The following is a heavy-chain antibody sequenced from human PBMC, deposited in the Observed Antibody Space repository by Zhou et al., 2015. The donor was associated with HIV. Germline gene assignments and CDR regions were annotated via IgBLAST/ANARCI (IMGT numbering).Heavy chain of an antibody. V-gene: IGHV1-69*06. J-gene: IGHJ6*02. Sequence: QVQLVQSGAEVKKPGSSVKVSCKASGGTFSSYAISWVRQAPGQGLEWMGGIIPIFGTANYAQKFQGRVTITADKSTSTAYMELSSLRSEDTAVYYCARALVRGYYDSRNYYYGMDVWGQGTTVTVSS. CDR2: IIPIFGTA. CDR1: GGTFSSYA. CDR3: ARALVRGYYDSRNYYYGMDV. D-gene: IGHD3-22*01.